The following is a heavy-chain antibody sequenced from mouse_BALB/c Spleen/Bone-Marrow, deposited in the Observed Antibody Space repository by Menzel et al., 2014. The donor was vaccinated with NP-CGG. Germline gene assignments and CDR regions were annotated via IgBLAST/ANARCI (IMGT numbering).Heavy chain of an antibody. CDR1: GFSLTTYG. CDR3: AKNGYDGGAWFAY. V-gene: IGHV2-5*01. D-gene: IGHD2-2*01. CDR2: IWRGGNT. Sequence: VQLQQSGPGLVQPSQSLSITCTVSGFSLTTYGVNWIRQSPGKGLEWLGVIWRGGNTDYNATFMSRLTITNDNSKSQVFFKMNSLQADDTAIYYCAKNGYDGGAWFAYWGQGTLVTVSA. J-gene: IGHJ3*01.